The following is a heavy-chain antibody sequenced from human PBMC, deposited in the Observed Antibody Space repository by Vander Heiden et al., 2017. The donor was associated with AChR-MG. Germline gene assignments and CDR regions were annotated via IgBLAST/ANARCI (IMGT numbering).Heavy chain of an antibody. J-gene: IGHJ3*02. D-gene: IGHD3-10*02. CDR2: NYWDDDK. Sequence: ITFKESGPTLVHPTQTLTLTCTFSGFSPSPSGVGVGWVRQPPGKALEWIALNYWDDDKRYSPSLKSRLTSTKDTSKNQVVLTITNMDPVDTATYYGAHSRSYDVGARGPGDAFDIWGQGTMVTVSS. CDR3: AHSRSYDVGARGPGDAFDI. V-gene: IGHV2-5*02. CDR1: GFSPSPSGVG.